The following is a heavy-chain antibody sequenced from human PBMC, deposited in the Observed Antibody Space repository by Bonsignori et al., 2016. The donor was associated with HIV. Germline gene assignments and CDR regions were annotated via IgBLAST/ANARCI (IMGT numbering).Heavy chain of an antibody. CDR1: GGSISSYY. V-gene: IGHV4-4*07. CDR3: ARDISRIAAAGTFDP. D-gene: IGHD6-13*01. CDR2: IYTSGST. J-gene: IGHJ5*02. Sequence: GSLRLSCTVSGGSISSYYWSWIRQPAGKGLEWIGRIYTSGSTNYNPSLKSRVTMSVDTSKNQFSLKLSSVTAADTAVYYCARDISRIAAAGTFDPWGQGTLVTVSS.